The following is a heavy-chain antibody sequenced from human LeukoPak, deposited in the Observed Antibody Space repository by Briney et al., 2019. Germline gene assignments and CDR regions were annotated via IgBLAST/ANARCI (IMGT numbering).Heavy chain of an antibody. J-gene: IGHJ4*02. CDR2: IYYSGST. Sequence: SETLSLTCAVYGGSFSSYYWSWIRQPPGKGLEWIGYIYYSGSTNYNPSLKSRVTISVDTSKNQFSLKLSSVAAADTAVYYCARGPYDSSGYTQEYYFDYWGQGTLVTVSS. CDR1: GGSFSSYY. V-gene: IGHV4-59*01. CDR3: ARGPYDSSGYTQEYYFDY. D-gene: IGHD3-22*01.